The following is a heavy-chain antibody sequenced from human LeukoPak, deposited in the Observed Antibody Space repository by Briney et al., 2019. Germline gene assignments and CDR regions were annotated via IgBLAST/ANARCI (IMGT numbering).Heavy chain of an antibody. D-gene: IGHD4-23*01. Sequence: PSETLSLTCTVSGGSISSYYWSWIRHPPGKGLEWIGYIYYSGSTNYNPSLKSRVTISVDTSKNQFSLKLSSVTAADTAVYYCASRPTTVGAFDIWGQGTMVTVSS. CDR1: GGSISSYY. CDR3: ASRPTTVGAFDI. J-gene: IGHJ3*02. V-gene: IGHV4-59*01. CDR2: IYYSGST.